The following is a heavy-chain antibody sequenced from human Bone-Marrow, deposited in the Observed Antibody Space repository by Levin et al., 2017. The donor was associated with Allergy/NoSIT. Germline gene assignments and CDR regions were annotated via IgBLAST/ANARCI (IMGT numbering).Heavy chain of an antibody. Sequence: SETLSLTCTVSGGSVSSGSYYWSWIRQPPGKGLEWIGYMYYSGWTNYNPSLKSRVTMSLDRSKNLFSLRLTSVTAADTAINYCAGGEDYWGQGTLVTVSS. CDR2: MYYSGWT. J-gene: IGHJ4*02. CDR1: GGSVSSGSYY. V-gene: IGHV4-61*01. CDR3: AGGEDY.